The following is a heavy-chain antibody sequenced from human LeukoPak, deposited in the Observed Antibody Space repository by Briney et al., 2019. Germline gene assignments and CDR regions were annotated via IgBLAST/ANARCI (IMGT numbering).Heavy chain of an antibody. CDR3: MAESSSPWEGY. D-gene: IGHD6-6*01. J-gene: IGHJ4*02. CDR2: INEDGSVK. Sequence: GGSLRLSCAASGFTFSNFWMDWVRQAPGKGLEWVANINEDGSVKNYVDSVRGRFTVSRDNAKNSLYLQMNSLRGEDTAVYYCMAESSSPWEGYWGQGTLVTVSS. CDR1: GFTFSNFW. V-gene: IGHV3-7*01.